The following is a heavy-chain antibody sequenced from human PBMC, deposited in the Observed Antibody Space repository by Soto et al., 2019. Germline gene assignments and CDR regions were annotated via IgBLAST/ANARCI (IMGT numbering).Heavy chain of an antibody. V-gene: IGHV2-5*02. J-gene: IGHJ3*02. Sequence: QITLKESGPTLVKPTQTLTLTCTFSGFSLSTSGVAVGWIRQPPGRALEWLALIYWDDDERYRPSLKSRLTITKDTSKKKVVLTMTKMDPVDTATYYCALSSGIWDAFDIWGQGTVVTVSS. D-gene: IGHD3-10*01. CDR3: ALSSGIWDAFDI. CDR2: IYWDDDE. CDR1: GFSLSTSGVA.